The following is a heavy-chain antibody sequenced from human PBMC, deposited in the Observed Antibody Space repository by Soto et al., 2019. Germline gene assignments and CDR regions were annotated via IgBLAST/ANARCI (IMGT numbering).Heavy chain of an antibody. D-gene: IGHD1-26*01. CDR3: ARDQGGSYDSWFDP. Sequence: EVQVVESGGGLVKPGGSLRLSCTFTFSRYSMNWVRQAPGKGREWVASISSGSAYIKYAESVKGRFTISRDNAKNSLHLQMNSLRAEDTAIYHCARDQGGSYDSWFDPWGQGTLVTVSS. V-gene: IGHV3-21*06. CDR2: ISSGSAYI. J-gene: IGHJ5*02. CDR1: TFSRYS.